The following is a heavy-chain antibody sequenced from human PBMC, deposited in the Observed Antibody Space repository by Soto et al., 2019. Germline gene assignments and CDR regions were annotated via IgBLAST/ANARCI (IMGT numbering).Heavy chain of an antibody. J-gene: IGHJ4*02. V-gene: IGHV3-74*01. D-gene: IGHD4-17*01. CDR1: GFTFSTYW. CDR2: IKSDGRTI. CDR3: ARDESSETTARGFDY. Sequence: EVQLVESGGGLVQPGGSLRLCCAASGFTFSTYWMHWVRQVPGKGPVWVSRIKSDGRTINYADSVKGRFTISRDNAKNTLCLQMNSLRAEDTAVYYCARDESSETTARGFDYWGQGTLVTVSS.